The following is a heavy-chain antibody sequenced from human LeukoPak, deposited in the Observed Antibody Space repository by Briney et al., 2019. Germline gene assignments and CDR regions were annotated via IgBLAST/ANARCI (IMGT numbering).Heavy chain of an antibody. Sequence: ASVKVSCKASGGTFSSYAISWVRQAPGQGLEWMGGIIPIFGTANYAQKFQGRVTITTDESTSTAYMELSSLRSEDTAVYYCARDRPGGYSGISWGQGTLVTVSS. CDR1: GGTFSSYA. CDR3: ARDRPGGYSGIS. V-gene: IGHV1-69*05. J-gene: IGHJ5*02. CDR2: IIPIFGTA. D-gene: IGHD5-12*01.